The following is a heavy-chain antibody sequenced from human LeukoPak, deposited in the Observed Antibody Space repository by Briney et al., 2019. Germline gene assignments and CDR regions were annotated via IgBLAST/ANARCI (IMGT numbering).Heavy chain of an antibody. V-gene: IGHV1-2*02. CDR2: INPNSGGT. D-gene: IGHD2-2*01. Sequence: GASVKVSCKASGYTFTGYYMHGVRQAPGQGLEWMGWINPNSGGTNYPQKFQGRVTMTRDTSISTAYMELSRLRSDDTAVYYCARAGRVSIVVVPAANLPDYWGQGTLVTVSS. J-gene: IGHJ4*02. CDR3: ARAGRVSIVVVPAANLPDY. CDR1: GYTFTGYY.